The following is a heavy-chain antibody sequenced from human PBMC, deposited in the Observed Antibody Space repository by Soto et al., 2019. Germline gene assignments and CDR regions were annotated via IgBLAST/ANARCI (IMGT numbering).Heavy chain of an antibody. D-gene: IGHD3-9*01. Sequence: PGESLKISCKGSGYTFTSYWIGWVRQMPGEGLEWMGVIYPSDSDIRYSPSFQGKVTISADKSITTVYVELSSLRSEDTAIYFCARGDYDVLTGYYPLDYWGQGTLVTVSS. J-gene: IGHJ4*02. V-gene: IGHV5-51*01. CDR3: ARGDYDVLTGYYPLDY. CDR2: IYPSDSDI. CDR1: GYTFTSYW.